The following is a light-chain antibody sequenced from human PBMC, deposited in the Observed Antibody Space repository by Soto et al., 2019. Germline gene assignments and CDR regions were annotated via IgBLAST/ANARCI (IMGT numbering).Light chain of an antibody. J-gene: IGKJ4*01. CDR2: GAS. Sequence: EIVLTQSPGTLSLSPGERATLSCRASQSVYKNFVAWYQQKPGQAHRLLINGASNRATGIPDRFSGSGSGTNVSLAIDRLEPEDFAVYFCQQYGSSPPTVGGGPKVAIK. V-gene: IGKV3-20*01. CDR1: QSVYKNF. CDR3: QQYGSSPPT.